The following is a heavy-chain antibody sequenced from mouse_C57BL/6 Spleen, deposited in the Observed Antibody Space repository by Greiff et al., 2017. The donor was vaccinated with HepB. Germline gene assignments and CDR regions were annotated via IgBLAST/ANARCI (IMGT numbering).Heavy chain of an antibody. V-gene: IGHV14-1*01. J-gene: IGHJ1*03. CDR1: GFNITDYY. D-gene: IGHD1-1*01. Sequence: VQLQQSGAELVRPGASVKLSCTASGFNITDYYMPWVKQRPEQGLEWIGRIDPDDGVTEYAPKFQGKATMTADTSSNTAYLQLSSLTSEDTAVYYWTTMEYYGSNWYLDVWGTGTTVTVSS. CDR3: TTMEYYGSNWYLDV. CDR2: IDPDDGVT.